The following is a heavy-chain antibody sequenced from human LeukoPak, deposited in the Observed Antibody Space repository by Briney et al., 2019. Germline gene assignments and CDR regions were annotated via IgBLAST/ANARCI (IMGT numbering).Heavy chain of an antibody. CDR1: GFTFSSHA. Sequence: GGSLRLSCAASGFTFSSHAMHWVRQAPGKGLEWVAVISYDGSNKYYADSVKGRFTISRDNSKNTLYLQMNSLRAEDTAVYYCARDRSSSGLDYWGQGTLVTVSS. CDR3: ARDRSSSGLDY. V-gene: IGHV3-30*04. J-gene: IGHJ4*02. CDR2: ISYDGSNK. D-gene: IGHD6-19*01.